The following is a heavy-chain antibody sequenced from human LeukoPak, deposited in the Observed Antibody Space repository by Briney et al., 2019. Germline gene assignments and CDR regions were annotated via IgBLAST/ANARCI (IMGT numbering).Heavy chain of an antibody. Sequence: SHTLSLTHTVTGGSIRNYYWSWIRQPPKKRLEWIGYIYTSGSTNYNPSLKSRVTISVDTSKSQFSLKLSSVTAADTAVYYCARRVRSSSWYYFDYWGQGTLVTVSS. J-gene: IGHJ4*02. CDR1: GGSIRNYY. CDR2: IYTSGST. V-gene: IGHV4-4*09. D-gene: IGHD6-13*01. CDR3: ARRVRSSSWYYFDY.